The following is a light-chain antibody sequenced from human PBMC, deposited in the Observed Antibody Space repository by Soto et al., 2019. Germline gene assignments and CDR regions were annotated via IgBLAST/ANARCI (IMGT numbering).Light chain of an antibody. V-gene: IGKV3D-20*02. CDR3: QQRSNWPPIT. CDR2: GAS. CDR1: QSIGSSY. J-gene: IGKJ5*01. Sequence: EVVLTQSPGTLSLSPGERATLSCRASQSIGSSYLAWYQQKPGQAPRLLIYGASSRATGIPDRFSGGGSGTDFTLTISSLEPEDAAVYYCQQRSNWPPITFGQGTRLEI.